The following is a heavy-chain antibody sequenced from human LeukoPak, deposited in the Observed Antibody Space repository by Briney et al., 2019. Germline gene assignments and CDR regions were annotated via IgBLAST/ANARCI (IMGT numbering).Heavy chain of an antibody. J-gene: IGHJ4*02. CDR1: GFTFSNYW. CDR3: ATGKWLSSGNFDY. D-gene: IGHD6-19*01. CDR2: IRHYESEK. Sequence: GGPLRLSCTASGFTFSNYWMTWVRQAPGRGLEWVANIRHYESEKSYVNSVKGRFTITRANAKNSLYLQMNSLRAEGTAVYYCATGKWLSSGNFDYWGQGTLGIVSS. V-gene: IGHV3-7*01.